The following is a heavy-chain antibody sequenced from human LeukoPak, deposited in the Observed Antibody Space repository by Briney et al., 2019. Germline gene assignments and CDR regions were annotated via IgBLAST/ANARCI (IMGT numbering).Heavy chain of an antibody. CDR3: AKDLGYSSSPDF. Sequence: GGSLRLSCAASGFTFDDYAMHWVRQAPGKGLEWVSLISADGTIYYADSVRGRFTISRHNNKNSLYLQMNSLRTEDTALYYCAKDLGYSSSPDFWGQGTLVTVSS. CDR2: ISADGTI. J-gene: IGHJ4*02. CDR1: GFTFDDYA. D-gene: IGHD6-13*01. V-gene: IGHV3-43*02.